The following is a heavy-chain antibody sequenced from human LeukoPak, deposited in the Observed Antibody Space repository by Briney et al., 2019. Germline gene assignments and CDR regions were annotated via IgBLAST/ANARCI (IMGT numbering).Heavy chain of an antibody. CDR2: AFHSGST. Sequence: SQTLSLTCTVSGGSISISYYCGWIRQAPEKGLEWIGSAFHSGSTYYNPSLKSLVTILVSTSKNQLVLKLTSLTAACTAVYYFASPLESSRSSGFDSWGQGSLVTVSS. J-gene: IGHJ5*01. CDR1: GGSISISYY. V-gene: IGHV4-39*06. CDR3: ASPLESSRSSGFDS. D-gene: IGHD6-6*01.